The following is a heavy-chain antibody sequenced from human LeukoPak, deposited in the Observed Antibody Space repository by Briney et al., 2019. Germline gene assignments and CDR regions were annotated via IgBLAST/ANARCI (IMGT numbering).Heavy chain of an antibody. V-gene: IGHV3-72*01. D-gene: IGHD3-16*01. J-gene: IGHJ3*02. Sequence: QPGGSLRLSCAASGFTFSDYILDWVRQAPGKGLEWVGRIRRGANSYTTEYAASVNGRFTISRDDSKNSLYLHMNSLKTEDTAVYHCSRDGGEGGNSAFDIWGQGTMVTVSS. CDR3: SRDGGEGGNSAFDI. CDR2: IRRGANSYTT. CDR1: GFTFSDYI.